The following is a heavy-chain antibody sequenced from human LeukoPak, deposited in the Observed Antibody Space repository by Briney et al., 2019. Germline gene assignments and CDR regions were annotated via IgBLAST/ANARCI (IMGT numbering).Heavy chain of an antibody. D-gene: IGHD5-24*01. Sequence: GGSLRLSCAASGFTFSSYAMTWVRQAPGKGLEWVSRITGSDDTTNYADSVKGRFTISRDNSKNTLYLQMNSLRAEDTAVYYCAKDIQLSTWGLGTMVTVSS. CDR3: AKDIQLST. CDR1: GFTFSSYA. CDR2: ITGSDDTT. J-gene: IGHJ3*01. V-gene: IGHV3-23*01.